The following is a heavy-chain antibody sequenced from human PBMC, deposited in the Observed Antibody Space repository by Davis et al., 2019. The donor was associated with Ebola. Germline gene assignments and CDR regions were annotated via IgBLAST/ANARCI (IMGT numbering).Heavy chain of an antibody. J-gene: IGHJ4*02. CDR3: ARHECVADCSEFDF. CDR1: GYTFARYW. D-gene: IGHD2-21*02. V-gene: IGHV5-10-1*01. CDR2: IDPGDSYV. Sequence: GESLKISCQASGYTFARYWISWVRQRPGKGLEWMEKIDPGDSYVKYSPSFQGHVTFSADRSTSVVYLQWTSLEASDTATYYCARHECVADCSEFDFWGQGTRVTVSS.